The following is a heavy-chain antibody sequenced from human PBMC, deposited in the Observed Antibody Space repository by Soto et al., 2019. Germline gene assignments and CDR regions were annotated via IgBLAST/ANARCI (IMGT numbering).Heavy chain of an antibody. CDR3: AKDWGRGGGTAAYYYDLDV. CDR1: GITFSSYA. V-gene: IGHV3-23*01. CDR2: ISGSGGSM. D-gene: IGHD1-26*01. J-gene: IGHJ6*02. Sequence: GGSLRLSCAASGITFSSYAMSWVRQAPGKGLEWVSIISGSGGSMYYADSVKGRFTISRDNSKNTVYLQMNTLRAEDTAVYYCAKDWGRGGGTAAYYYDLDVWGQGTTVTVSS.